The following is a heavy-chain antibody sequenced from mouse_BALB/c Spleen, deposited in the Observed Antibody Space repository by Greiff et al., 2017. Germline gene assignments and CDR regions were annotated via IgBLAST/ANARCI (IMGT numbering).Heavy chain of an antibody. V-gene: IGHV10-1*02. J-gene: IGHJ3*01. D-gene: IGHD2-1*01. CDR3: VRSLGNYPPWFAY. CDR1: GFTFNPYA. CDR2: IRSKSNNYAT. Sequence: EVKLMESGGGLVQPKGSLKLSCAASGFTFNPYAMTWVRQAPGKGLEWVARIRSKSNNYATYYADSVKDRFTISRDDSQSMLYLQMNNLKTEDTAMYYCVRSLGNYPPWFAYWGQGTLVTVSA.